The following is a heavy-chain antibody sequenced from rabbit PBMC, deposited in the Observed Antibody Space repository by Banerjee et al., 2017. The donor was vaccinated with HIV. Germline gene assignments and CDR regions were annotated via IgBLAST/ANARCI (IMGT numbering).Heavy chain of an antibody. CDR1: GFSFSSYW. Sequence: QSLEESGGDLVKPGASLTLTCTASGFSFSSYWMCWVRQAPGKGLEWIACIYAGSGSTYYASWVNGRFTISLDNAQTTVFLQMTSLTAADTATYFCARAAGYAGYGFATGFNLWGPGTLVTVS. CDR3: ARAAGYAGYGFATGFNL. J-gene: IGHJ4*01. V-gene: IGHV1S40*01. D-gene: IGHD6-1*01. CDR2: IYAGSGST.